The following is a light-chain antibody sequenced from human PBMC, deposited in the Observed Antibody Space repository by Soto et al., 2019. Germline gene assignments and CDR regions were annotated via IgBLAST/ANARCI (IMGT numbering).Light chain of an antibody. J-gene: IGKJ2*01. CDR3: QQYNQWPLYT. V-gene: IGKV3-15*01. CDR2: GTS. CDR1: QSVGGN. Sequence: EIVPTQSPVTLSVSPGEGATLSCRASQSVGGNLAWYQQKPGQAPRLLIYGTSTRATGIPARFSGGGSGTDFTLTISSLQSEDFATYYCQQYNQWPLYTFGQGTKLEI.